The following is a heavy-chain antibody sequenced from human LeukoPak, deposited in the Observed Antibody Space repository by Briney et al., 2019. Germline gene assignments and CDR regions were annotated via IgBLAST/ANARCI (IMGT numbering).Heavy chain of an antibody. CDR2: IYSGGSR. CDR1: GFTVSSNY. J-gene: IGHJ3*02. CDR3: ARRYYDSSITPHAFDI. D-gene: IGHD3-22*01. V-gene: IGHV3-66*01. Sequence: GGSLRLSCAASGFTVSSNYMSWVRQAPGKGLEWVSVIYSGGSRYYADSVKGRFTISRDNSKNTLYLQMNSLRDEDTAIYYCARRYYDSSITPHAFDIWGQGTMVTVSS.